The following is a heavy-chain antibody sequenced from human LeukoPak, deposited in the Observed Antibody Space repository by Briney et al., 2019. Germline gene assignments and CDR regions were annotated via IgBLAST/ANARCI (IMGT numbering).Heavy chain of an antibody. CDR3: ARSGYHTSPLDY. CDR1: GFTFSSYA. Sequence: GGSLRLSRAASGFTFSSYAMHWVRQAPGKGLEYVSAISSNGGSTYYANSVKGRFTISRDNSKNTLYLQMGSLRAEDMAVYYCARSGYHTSPLDYWGQGTLVTVSS. V-gene: IGHV3-64*01. D-gene: IGHD3-3*01. J-gene: IGHJ4*02. CDR2: ISSNGGST.